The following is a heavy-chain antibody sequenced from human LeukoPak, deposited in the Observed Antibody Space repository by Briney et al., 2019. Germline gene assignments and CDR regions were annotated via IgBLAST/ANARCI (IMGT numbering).Heavy chain of an antibody. J-gene: IGHJ6*03. Sequence: GASVTVSFKASGYTYTIYYLHWLRQVPRHGLEWMGWISPNCCSTNYSQKLPGRVTMTRDTSISTAYMELSRLRSDDTAVYYWARGPQPYCCYYYVDVWGKGTTVTVSS. D-gene: IGHD6-13*01. CDR3: ARGPQPYCCYYYVDV. CDR1: GYTYTIYY. CDR2: ISPNCCST. V-gene: IGHV1-2*02.